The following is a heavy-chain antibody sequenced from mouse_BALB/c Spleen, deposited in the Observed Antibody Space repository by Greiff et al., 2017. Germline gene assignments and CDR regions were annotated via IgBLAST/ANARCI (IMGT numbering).Heavy chain of an antibody. CDR1: GFTFSSYA. CDR3: ARGGGYDGYPLFDY. V-gene: IGHV5-6-5*01. Sequence: EVQLQESGGGLVKPGGSLKLSCAASGFTFSSYAMSWVRQTPEKRLEWVASISSGGSTYYPDSVKGRFTISRDNARNILYLQMSSLRSEDTAMYYCARGGGYDGYPLFDYWGQGTTLTVSS. J-gene: IGHJ2*01. D-gene: IGHD2-3*01. CDR2: ISSGGST.